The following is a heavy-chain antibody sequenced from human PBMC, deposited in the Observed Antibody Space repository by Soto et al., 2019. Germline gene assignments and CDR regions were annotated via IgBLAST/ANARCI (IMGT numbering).Heavy chain of an antibody. D-gene: IGHD6-13*01. CDR3: ATYSSTSHPITYGMEV. Sequence: SETLSLTCTVSVGSISSSSYYCGWIRQPPWKGLEWIGSIYYSGSTYYNPSLKSRVTISVDTSKNQFSLKLSSVTAADTAVYYCATYSSTSHPITYGMEVWGQGTRVTVSS. CDR1: VGSISSSSYY. CDR2: IYYSGST. J-gene: IGHJ6*02. V-gene: IGHV4-39*01.